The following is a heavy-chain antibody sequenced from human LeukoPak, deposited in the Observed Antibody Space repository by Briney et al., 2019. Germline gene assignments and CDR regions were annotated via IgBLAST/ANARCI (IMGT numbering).Heavy chain of an antibody. V-gene: IGHV1-46*01. Sequence: ASVKVSCKTSGYTFTTYYIHWVRQAPGQGLKWMGIINPSSGATNDAQKFQGRVTMTRDTSTSTVYMELSSQRSEDTAVYYCARATNFYYYYGMDVWGQGTTVSVPS. CDR1: GYTFTTYY. D-gene: IGHD1-26*01. J-gene: IGHJ6*01. CDR3: ARATNFYYYYGMDV. CDR2: INPSSGAT.